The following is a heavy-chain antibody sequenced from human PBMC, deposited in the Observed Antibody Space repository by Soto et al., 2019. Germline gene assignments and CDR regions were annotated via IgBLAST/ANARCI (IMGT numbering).Heavy chain of an antibody. CDR3: ARASESVVVPATGYYYGMDV. Sequence: SVKVSFKASGGTFSSYAISWVRQAPGRGLEWMGGIIPIFVTANYAQKFQGRVTITADESTSTAYTELSRLRSEDTAVYYCARASESVVVPATGYYYGMDVWGQGTTVTVSS. J-gene: IGHJ6*02. CDR1: GGTFSSYA. D-gene: IGHD2-2*01. CDR2: IIPIFVTA. V-gene: IGHV1-69*13.